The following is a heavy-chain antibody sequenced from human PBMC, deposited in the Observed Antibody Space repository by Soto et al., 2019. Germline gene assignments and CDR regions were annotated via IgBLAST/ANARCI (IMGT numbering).Heavy chain of an antibody. D-gene: IGHD7-27*01. CDR2: LYFYGSA. J-gene: IGHJ4*02. CDR1: GFTVSDNR. CDR3: ARVGTSESFFDY. V-gene: IGHV3-53*01. Sequence: GGSLRLSCVVSGFTVSDNRMTWVRQAPGQGLEWVADLYFYGSANYADSVRGRFTISKDDSKNTLYLQMNNVRAEDTAVYYCARVGTSESFFDYWGQGTLVTVSS.